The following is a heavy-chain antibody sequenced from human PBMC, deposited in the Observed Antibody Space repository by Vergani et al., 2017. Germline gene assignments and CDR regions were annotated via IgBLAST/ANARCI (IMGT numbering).Heavy chain of an antibody. Sequence: QVQLQESGPGLVKPSQTLSLTCTVSGGSISSHDYQWSWIRQPAGRGLEWIGRIFITVSTNYNPYLKSRVTMSVDTSKNQLSLKLSSVTAADTAVYYCARAACTTTSCYTWDGFFFDYWGQGTLVTVSS. CDR2: IFITVST. D-gene: IGHD2-2*02. CDR1: GGSISSHDYQ. V-gene: IGHV4-61*02. J-gene: IGHJ4*02. CDR3: ARAACTTTSCYTWDGFFFDY.